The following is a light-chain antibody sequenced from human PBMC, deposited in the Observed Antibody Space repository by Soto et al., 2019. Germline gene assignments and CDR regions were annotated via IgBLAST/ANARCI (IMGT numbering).Light chain of an antibody. J-gene: IGKJ1*01. CDR2: GAS. CDR1: QSVSSN. V-gene: IGKV3-15*01. Sequence: EIVMTQSPATLPVSPGERVTLSCRASQSVSSNLAWYQQKRGQAPRLLMYGASTRATGIPARFSGSGSGTEFTLTISSLQSEDFAVYYCQQYDNWPPWTFGQGTKVENK. CDR3: QQYDNWPPWT.